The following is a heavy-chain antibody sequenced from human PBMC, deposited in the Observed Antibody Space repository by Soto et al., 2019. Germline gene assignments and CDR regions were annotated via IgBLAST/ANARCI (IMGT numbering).Heavy chain of an antibody. D-gene: IGHD2-2*01. Sequence: QVQLVQSGAEVKKPGSSVKVSCKASGGTFSSYAISWVRQAPGQGLEWMGGIIPIFGTANYAQKFQGRVTITADKSTSTAYMELSSLRSEDTAVYYCAGGATYIVVVPSGYYGMDVWGQGTTVTISS. CDR2: IIPIFGTA. V-gene: IGHV1-69*06. CDR1: GGTFSSYA. CDR3: AGGATYIVVVPSGYYGMDV. J-gene: IGHJ6*02.